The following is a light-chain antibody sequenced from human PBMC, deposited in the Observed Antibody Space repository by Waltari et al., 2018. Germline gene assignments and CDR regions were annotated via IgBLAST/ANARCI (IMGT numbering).Light chain of an antibody. V-gene: IGKV1-6*01. CDR2: GAS. CDR1: QGVRNA. J-gene: IGKJ2*01. Sequence: AIQMTQSPSSLSASIGDRVTITCRASQGVRNAVGWFQQKPGKAPNLLIYGASILQNGVPSRFSASGSGLDFTLTISSLQPEDFATYYCLQDDSYPYTFGQGTKLEIK. CDR3: LQDDSYPYT.